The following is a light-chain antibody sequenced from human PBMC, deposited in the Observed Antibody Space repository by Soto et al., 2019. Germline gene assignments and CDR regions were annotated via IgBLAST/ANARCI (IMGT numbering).Light chain of an antibody. Sequence: QSALTQPPSASGSPGQSVTLSCIGTSSDVGDYNYVSWYQHHPGKAPKLMIFEVSKRPSGVPDRFSGSKSGNTASLTISGLQAEDEADYYCSSYAGSNNYVFGTGTKLTVL. J-gene: IGLJ1*01. V-gene: IGLV2-8*01. CDR3: SSYAGSNNYV. CDR1: SSDVGDYNY. CDR2: EVS.